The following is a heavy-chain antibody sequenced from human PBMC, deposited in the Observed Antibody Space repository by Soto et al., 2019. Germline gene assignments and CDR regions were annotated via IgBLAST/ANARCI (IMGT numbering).Heavy chain of an antibody. V-gene: IGHV3-72*01. Sequence: LSLTCTVSGGSISSGDYYWSWVRQAPGKGPEWVGRIRNKENGYTIEYAESVKGRFIVSRDNLENSLHLQMTSLRTEDTAVYYCVREPQLTSVTAFDYWGQGTLVTVSS. D-gene: IGHD4-17*01. J-gene: IGHJ4*02. CDR3: VREPQLTSVTAFDY. CDR1: GGSISSGDYY. CDR2: IRNKENGYTI.